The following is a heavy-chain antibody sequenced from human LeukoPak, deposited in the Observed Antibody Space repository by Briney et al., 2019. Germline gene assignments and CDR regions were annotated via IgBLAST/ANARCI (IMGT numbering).Heavy chain of an antibody. J-gene: IGHJ4*02. CDR1: GYTFTGYY. V-gene: IGHV1-2*02. CDR3: ASGRVLEWFQYYFDY. Sequence: ASVKVSCKASGYTFTGYYMHWVRQAPGQGLEWMGWINPNSGGTNYAQKFQGRVTMTRDTSISTAYMELSRLRSDDTAVYHCASGRVLEWFQYYFDYWGQGTLVTVSS. D-gene: IGHD3-3*01. CDR2: INPNSGGT.